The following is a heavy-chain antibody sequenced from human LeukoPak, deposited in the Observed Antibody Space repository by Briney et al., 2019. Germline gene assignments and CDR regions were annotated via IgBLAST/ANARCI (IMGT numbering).Heavy chain of an antibody. J-gene: IGHJ4*02. CDR1: GFTFSSYW. CDR3: ARDTGGGYSCYDC. D-gene: IGHD5-18*01. Sequence: GGSLRLSCAASGFTFSSYWMTWIRQAPGKGLEWVANIKRDGSEKYYVDSVKGRFTISRDNAKNSLYLQMNSLRAEDTAVYYCARDTGGGYSCYDCWGQGTLVIVSS. CDR2: IKRDGSEK. V-gene: IGHV3-7*01.